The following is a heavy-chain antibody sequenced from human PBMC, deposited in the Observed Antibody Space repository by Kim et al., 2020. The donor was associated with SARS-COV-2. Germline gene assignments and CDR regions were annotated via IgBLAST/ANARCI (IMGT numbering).Heavy chain of an antibody. D-gene: IGHD2-15*01. J-gene: IGHJ5*02. CDR1: GYTFTSSA. CDR3: GRGSTPSGNWFDP. CDR2: IDAGNGDT. V-gene: IGHV1-3*01. Sequence: ASVKVSCKASGYTFTSSAIHWVRQAPGQRLEWMGCIDAGNGDTRYSQKFQGRVTITRDTSASTAYMELSSLRSEDTAVYYCGRGSTPSGNWFDPWGPGTL.